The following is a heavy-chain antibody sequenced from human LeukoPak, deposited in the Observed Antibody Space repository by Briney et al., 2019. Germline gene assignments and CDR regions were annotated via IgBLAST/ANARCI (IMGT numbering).Heavy chain of an antibody. CDR3: AGLGINMDGGV. D-gene: IGHD3-10*02. Sequence: GGSLRLSCAASGFTFSSYEMNWVRQAPGKGLEWVSYISSSGSTIYYADSVKGRFTISRDNAKNSLYLQMNSLRAEDTAVYYCAGLGINMDGGVWGKGTTVTISS. J-gene: IGHJ6*04. CDR2: ISSSGSTI. V-gene: IGHV3-48*03. CDR1: GFTFSSYE.